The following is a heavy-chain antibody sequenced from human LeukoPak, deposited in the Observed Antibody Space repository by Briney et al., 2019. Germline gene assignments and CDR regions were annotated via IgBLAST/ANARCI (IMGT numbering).Heavy chain of an antibody. CDR2: ISGSGGST. CDR3: AKFSYAQRWELLRYFDY. Sequence: PGGSLRLSCAASGFTFSSYAMSWVRQAPGKGLEWVSAISGSGGSTYYADSVKGRFTISRDNSKNTLYLQMNSLRAEDTAVYYCAKFSYAQRWELLRYFDYWGQGTLVTVSS. CDR1: GFTFSSYA. D-gene: IGHD1-26*01. J-gene: IGHJ4*02. V-gene: IGHV3-23*01.